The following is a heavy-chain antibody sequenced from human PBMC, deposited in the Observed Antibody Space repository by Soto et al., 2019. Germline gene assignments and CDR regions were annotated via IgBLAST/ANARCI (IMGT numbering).Heavy chain of an antibody. CDR2: ISSSSSYI. J-gene: IGHJ4*02. CDR3: ARESLGYCSSTSCQLQRQFDY. V-gene: IGHV3-21*01. Sequence: GGSLRLSCAASGFTFSSYSMNWVRQAPGKGLEWVSSISSSSSYIYYADSVKGRFTISRDNAKNSLYLQMNSLRAEDTAVYYCARESLGYCSSTSCQLQRQFDYWGQGTLVTVPQ. CDR1: GFTFSSYS. D-gene: IGHD2-2*01.